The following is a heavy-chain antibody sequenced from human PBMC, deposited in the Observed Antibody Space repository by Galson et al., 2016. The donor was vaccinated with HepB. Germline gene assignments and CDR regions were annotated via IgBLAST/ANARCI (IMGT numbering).Heavy chain of an antibody. CDR3: ARDSLHYADYDGYFDL. CDR2: IKQDERQK. CDR1: GFTFSSYW. V-gene: IGHV3-7*01. Sequence: SLRLSCAASGFTFSSYWMSWVRQAPGKGLEWVGNIKQDERQKHYVDAVKGRFTISRDNAKNSLFLEMTRLRGYDTAVYYCARDSLHYADYDGYFDLWGRGTLVTVSS. J-gene: IGHJ2*01. D-gene: IGHD4-17*01.